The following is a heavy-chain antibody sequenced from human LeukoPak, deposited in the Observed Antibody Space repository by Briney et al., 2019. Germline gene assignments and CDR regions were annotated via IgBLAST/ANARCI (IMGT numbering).Heavy chain of an antibody. CDR1: GFAFSSYA. J-gene: IGHJ6*02. Sequence: AGGSLRLSCAASGFAFSSYAMSWVRQAPGKGLEWVSAISGSSGSKHYADSVKGRFTISRDNSKNTPYLQMNSLRAEDTAVYYCAKEPNSNWNYWSYGMDVWGQGTTVTVSS. D-gene: IGHD1-7*01. CDR3: AKEPNSNWNYWSYGMDV. V-gene: IGHV3-23*01. CDR2: ISGSSGSK.